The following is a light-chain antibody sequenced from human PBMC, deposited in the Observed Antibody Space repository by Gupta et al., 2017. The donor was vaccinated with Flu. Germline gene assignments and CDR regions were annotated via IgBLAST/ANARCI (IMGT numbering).Light chain of an antibody. Sequence: SCRSMQGFVYSDGNTDLHGLQQRPCQSAMRLIYQVSYRDSGVPDRFSGGGSCTDFTLKIIRGVADDVGIDFCIQGAHWPWAFGQGTTVEIK. CDR3: IQGAHWPWA. J-gene: IGKJ1*01. CDR2: QVS. CDR1: QGFVYSDGNTD. V-gene: IGKV2-30*01.